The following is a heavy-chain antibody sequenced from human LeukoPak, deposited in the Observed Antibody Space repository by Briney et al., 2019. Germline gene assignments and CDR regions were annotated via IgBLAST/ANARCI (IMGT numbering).Heavy chain of an antibody. CDR1: GFTFSSYS. Sequence: GGSLRLSCAASGFTFSSYSMNWVRQAPGKGLEWVSYISSSSSTIYYADSVKGRFTISRDNAKNSLYLQMNSLRAEDTAVYYCARAPDGIRFMKWFDPWGEGTLVTVSS. CDR3: ARAPDGIRFMKWFDP. D-gene: IGHD3-3*01. J-gene: IGHJ5*02. CDR2: ISSSSSTI. V-gene: IGHV3-48*01.